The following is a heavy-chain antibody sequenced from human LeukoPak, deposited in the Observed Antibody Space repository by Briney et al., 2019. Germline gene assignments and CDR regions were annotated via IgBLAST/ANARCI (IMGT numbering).Heavy chain of an antibody. CDR1: GYTFSDYY. D-gene: IGHD1-7*01. CDR2: INPKNGDT. Sequence: ASVKVSCKASGYTFSDYYIHWVRQAPGHGLEWMGWINPKNGDTVYAQRFQGRVTMTRDTSISTAYMELSRLSFDDTAVYYCARFLIGTKCYFDYWGQGTLVTVSS. J-gene: IGHJ4*02. V-gene: IGHV1-2*02. CDR3: ARFLIGTKCYFDY.